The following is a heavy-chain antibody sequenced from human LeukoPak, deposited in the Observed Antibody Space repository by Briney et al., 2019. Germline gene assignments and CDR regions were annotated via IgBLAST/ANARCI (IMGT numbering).Heavy chain of an antibody. J-gene: IGHJ4*02. V-gene: IGHV3-23*01. D-gene: IGHD6-19*01. Sequence: QAGGSLRLSCAASGFTFSSYAMSWVRQAPGKGLEWVSAISGSGGSTYYADSVKGRFTISRDNSKNTLYLQMNSLRAEDTAVYYCARDSGAVAGTGRHFDYWGQGTLVTVSS. CDR1: GFTFSSYA. CDR2: ISGSGGST. CDR3: ARDSGAVAGTGRHFDY.